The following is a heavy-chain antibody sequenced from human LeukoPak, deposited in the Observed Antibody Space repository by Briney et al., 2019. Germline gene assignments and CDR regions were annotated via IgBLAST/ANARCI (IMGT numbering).Heavy chain of an antibody. CDR2: IYYSGST. Sequence: SETLSLTCSVSGGSISTYYWSWIRQPPGKGLEWIGYIYYSGSTNYNPSLKSRVTISVDTSKNQFSLKLSSVTAADTAVYYCAKHSSSWYGWFDPWGQGTLVTVSS. CDR1: GGSISTYY. D-gene: IGHD6-13*01. J-gene: IGHJ5*02. V-gene: IGHV4-59*01. CDR3: AKHSSSWYGWFDP.